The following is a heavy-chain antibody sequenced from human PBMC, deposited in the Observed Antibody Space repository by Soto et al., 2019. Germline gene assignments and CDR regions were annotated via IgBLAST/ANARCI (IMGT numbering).Heavy chain of an antibody. CDR3: ATWHEREHAFDV. Sequence: DVQLVESGGGLIQPGESLRLSCAAFGLTISGKKYVAWGRQAPGKGLEWVSALYDVDGSFYADSVTGRFTTSSDSSKTTVYLQMNDLRPDDTAVYYCATWHEREHAFDVWGQGTTVTLSS. J-gene: IGHJ3*01. CDR2: LYDVDGS. V-gene: IGHV3-53*01. D-gene: IGHD1-1*01. CDR1: GLTISGKKY.